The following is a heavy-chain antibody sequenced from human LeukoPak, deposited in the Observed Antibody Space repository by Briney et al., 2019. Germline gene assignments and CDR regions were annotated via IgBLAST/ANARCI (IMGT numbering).Heavy chain of an antibody. CDR2: IWYDGSNK. V-gene: IGHV3-33*01. D-gene: IGHD3-10*01. Sequence: PGGSLRLSCAASGFTFSSYGMHWVRQAPGKGLEWVAVIWYDGSNKYYADSVKGRFTISRDNSKNTLYLQMNSLRAEDTAVYYCASSVGDGSYYFDYWGQGTLVTVSS. CDR3: ASSVGDGSYYFDY. J-gene: IGHJ4*02. CDR1: GFTFSSYG.